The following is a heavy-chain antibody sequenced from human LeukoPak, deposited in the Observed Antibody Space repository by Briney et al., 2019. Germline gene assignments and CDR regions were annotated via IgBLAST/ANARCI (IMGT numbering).Heavy chain of an antibody. J-gene: IGHJ4*02. CDR3: ARARSRASTWYWDH. V-gene: IGHV1-18*01. CDR2: ISTLYGNK. CDR1: GYTFTDYG. D-gene: IGHD2-8*02. Sequence: ASVKVSCKASGYTFTDYGINWVRQAPGQGPEWMGWISTLYGNKNFAQKFQGRVTMTSDTSTSAAYLELASLTSDDSAIYYCARARSRASTWYWDHWGQGTLVTVSS.